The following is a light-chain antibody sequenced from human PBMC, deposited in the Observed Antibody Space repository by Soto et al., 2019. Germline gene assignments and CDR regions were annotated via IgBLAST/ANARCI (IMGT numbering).Light chain of an antibody. CDR2: RAS. Sequence: DILMTQSPATLSLSPGGRATLSCRASQSVSSNLAWYQQKPGQAPRLLIQRASTRATGIPARFSGSGSWTEFTLTISSLQSEDFAVYFCQQYNNWPGTFGQGTKVEIK. CDR3: QQYNNWPGT. V-gene: IGKV3-15*01. J-gene: IGKJ1*01. CDR1: QSVSSN.